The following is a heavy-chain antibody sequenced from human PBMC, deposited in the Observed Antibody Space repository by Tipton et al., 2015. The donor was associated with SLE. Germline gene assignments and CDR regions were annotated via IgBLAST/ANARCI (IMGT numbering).Heavy chain of an antibody. V-gene: IGHV4-39*01. CDR2: IYYSGSA. D-gene: IGHD1-7*01. J-gene: IGHJ4*02. CDR3: ARGSPTGTTRLDY. CDR1: GGSISSSSYY. Sequence: TLSLTCTVSGGSISSSSYYWGWIRQPPGKGLEWIGSIYYSGSAAYNPSLKSRVTISVDTSKDQFSLRLTSVTAADTAVYYCARGSPTGTTRLDYWGRGTLVTVSS.